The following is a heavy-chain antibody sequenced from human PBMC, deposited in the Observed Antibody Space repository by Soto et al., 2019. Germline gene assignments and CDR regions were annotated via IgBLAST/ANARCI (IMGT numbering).Heavy chain of an antibody. V-gene: IGHV1-69*04. J-gene: IGHJ4*02. CDR1: GGTFSSYT. Sequence: SVKVSCKASGGTFSSYTISWVRQAPGQGLEWMGRIIPILGIANYAQKFQGRVTITADKSTSTAYMELSSLRSEDTAVYYCARDDGDYQTGRFDYWGQGTLVTAPQ. CDR2: IIPILGIA. D-gene: IGHD4-17*01. CDR3: ARDDGDYQTGRFDY.